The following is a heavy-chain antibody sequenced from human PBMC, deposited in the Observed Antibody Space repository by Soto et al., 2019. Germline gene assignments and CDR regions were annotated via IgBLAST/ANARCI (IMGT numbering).Heavy chain of an antibody. CDR2: IISMFGTP. CDR3: ARDLGGGYEPGDY. D-gene: IGHD5-12*01. J-gene: IGHJ4*02. CDR1: GATFSISV. V-gene: IGHV1-69*12. Sequence: QVQLVQSGAELKKPGSSVKVSCRASGATFSISVFNWVRQAPGQGLEWMGGIISMFGTPNYSQKFQGRVTISADDSTSTGYMELNNLRSDDTAIYYCARDLGGGYEPGDYWGQGTQFTVSS.